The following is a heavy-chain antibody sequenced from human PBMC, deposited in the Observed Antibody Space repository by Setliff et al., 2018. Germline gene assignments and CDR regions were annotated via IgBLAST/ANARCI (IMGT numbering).Heavy chain of an antibody. Sequence: ASVKVSCKAPGSTFTNYDINWARQATGQGLEWMVWMNPKSGNTGYAQNFQGRVTMTRNTSISTAYMELGILSSEVTAVYYCARRGGSVVVTATNWFDPWGQGTLVTVSS. CDR3: ARRGGSVVVTATNWFDP. CDR1: GSTFTNYD. V-gene: IGHV1-8*02. CDR2: MNPKSGNT. D-gene: IGHD2-21*02. J-gene: IGHJ5*02.